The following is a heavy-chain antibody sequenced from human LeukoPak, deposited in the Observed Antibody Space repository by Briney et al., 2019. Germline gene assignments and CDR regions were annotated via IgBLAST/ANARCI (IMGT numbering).Heavy chain of an antibody. Sequence: SETLSLTCAVYGGSFSGYYWSWIRQPPGKGLEWIGEINHSGSTNYNPSLKSRVTISVDTSKNQFSLKLSSVTAADTAVYYCARDPYSGYYGDYYYYYMDVWGKGTTVTISS. D-gene: IGHD5-12*01. V-gene: IGHV4-34*01. CDR1: GGSFSGYY. CDR3: ARDPYSGYYGDYYYYYMDV. J-gene: IGHJ6*03. CDR2: INHSGST.